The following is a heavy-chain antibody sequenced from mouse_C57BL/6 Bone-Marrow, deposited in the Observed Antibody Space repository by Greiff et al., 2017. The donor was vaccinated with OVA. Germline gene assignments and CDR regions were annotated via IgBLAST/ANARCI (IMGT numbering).Heavy chain of an antibody. CDR3: VTPSPYYGSSYVWFAY. CDR1: GYTFTSYG. J-gene: IGHJ3*01. V-gene: IGHV1-81*01. CDR2: IYPRSGNT. D-gene: IGHD1-1*01. Sequence: QVQLQQSGAELARPGASVKLSCKASGYTFTSYGISWVKQRTGQGLEWIGEIYPRSGNTYYNEKFKGKATLTADKSSSTAYMELRSLTSEDAAVYFCVTPSPYYGSSYVWFAYWGQGTLVTVSA.